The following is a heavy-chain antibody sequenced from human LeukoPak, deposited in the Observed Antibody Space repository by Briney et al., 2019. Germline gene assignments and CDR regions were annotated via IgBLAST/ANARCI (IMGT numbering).Heavy chain of an antibody. J-gene: IGHJ4*02. CDR3: AKDPTHYRVWDYYETIGLSY. V-gene: IGHV3-48*01. CDR2: ISADSSTI. Sequence: GGSLRLSCAASGFTFSTYSMNWVRQAPGKGLEWVSYISADSSTIYYADSVKGRFTISRDNSKNTLYLEMNSLRAEDTAVYYCAKDPTHYRVWDYYETIGLSYWGQGTLVTVSS. CDR1: GFTFSTYS. D-gene: IGHD3-22*01.